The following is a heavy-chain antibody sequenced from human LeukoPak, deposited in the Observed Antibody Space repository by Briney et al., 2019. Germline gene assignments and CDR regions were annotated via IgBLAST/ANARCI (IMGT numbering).Heavy chain of an antibody. CDR2: ISGSGGNT. CDR3: AKTGYYYDRSDYYYDRSRYFDL. Sequence: TGGSLRLSCAASGFSFSSYAMSWVRQAPGKGLEWVSAISGSGGNTYYADSVKGRFTISRDNSKNTLYLQMNSLRAEDTAVYYCAKTGYYYDRSDYYYDRSRYFDLWGRGTLVTVSS. D-gene: IGHD3-22*01. V-gene: IGHV3-23*01. J-gene: IGHJ2*01. CDR1: GFSFSSYA.